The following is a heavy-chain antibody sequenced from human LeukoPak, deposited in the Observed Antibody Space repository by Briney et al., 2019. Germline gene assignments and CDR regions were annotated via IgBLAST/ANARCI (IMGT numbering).Heavy chain of an antibody. D-gene: IGHD2-15*01. CDR1: GGTFSSYA. J-gene: IGHJ6*02. V-gene: IGHV1-69*04. Sequence: GASVKVSCKASGGTFSSYAISWVRQAPGQGLECMGRIIPILGIANYAQKFQGRVTITADKSTSTAYMELSSLRSEDTAVYYCARTPPTIVVVKKYGMDVWGQGTTVTVSS. CDR2: IIPILGIA. CDR3: ARTPPTIVVVKKYGMDV.